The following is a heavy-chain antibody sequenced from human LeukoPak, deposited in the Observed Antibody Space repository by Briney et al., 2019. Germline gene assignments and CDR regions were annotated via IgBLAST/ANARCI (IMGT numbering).Heavy chain of an antibody. Sequence: ASETLSLTCAVYGGSFSGYYWSWIRQPPGKGLEWIGEINHSGSTNYNPSLKSRVTISVDTSKNQFSLKLSSVTAADTAVYYCARGSPDIVVVPAAAAPSYYFDYWGQGTQVTVSS. J-gene: IGHJ4*02. CDR1: GGSFSGYY. CDR3: ARGSPDIVVVPAAAAPSYYFDY. V-gene: IGHV4-34*01. CDR2: INHSGST. D-gene: IGHD2-2*01.